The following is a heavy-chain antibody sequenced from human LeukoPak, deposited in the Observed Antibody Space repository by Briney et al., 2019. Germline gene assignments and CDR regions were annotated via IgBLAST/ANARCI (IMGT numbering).Heavy chain of an antibody. CDR2: FDPEDGET. V-gene: IGHV1-24*01. D-gene: IGHD3-10*01. Sequence: ASVKVSCKVSGCTLTELSMHWVRQAPGKGLEWMGGFDPEDGETIYAQKFQGRVTMTEDTSTDTAYMELSSLRSEDTAVYYCATDPPLWFGELGHFDYWGQGTLVTVSS. J-gene: IGHJ4*02. CDR1: GCTLTELS. CDR3: ATDPPLWFGELGHFDY.